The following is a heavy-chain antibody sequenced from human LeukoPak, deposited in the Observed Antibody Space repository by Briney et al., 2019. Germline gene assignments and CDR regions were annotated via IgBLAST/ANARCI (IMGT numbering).Heavy chain of an antibody. CDR3: GSGYSYGYDY. CDR2: IYYSGST. V-gene: IGHV4-39*07. Sequence: SGPTLVKPTQTLTLTCTFSGFSLSTSGVSVGWIRQPPGKGLEWIGSIYYSGSTYYNPSLKSRVTISVDTSKNQFSLKLSSVTAADTAVYYCGSGYSYGYDYWGQGTLVTVSS. D-gene: IGHD5-18*01. CDR1: GFSLSTSGVS. J-gene: IGHJ4*02.